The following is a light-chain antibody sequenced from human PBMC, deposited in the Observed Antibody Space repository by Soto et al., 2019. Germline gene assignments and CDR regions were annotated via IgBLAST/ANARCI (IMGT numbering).Light chain of an antibody. V-gene: IGLV2-8*01. J-gene: IGLJ2*01. Sequence: QSVLTQPPSASGSPGQSVTISCIGTSSDVGGYNYVSWYQQHPGKAPKLMIYEVSKRPSGVPDRFSGSKSGNTASLTVSGLQAKDEADYYCISYAASNNLGVFGGGTKVTVL. CDR1: SSDVGGYNY. CDR3: ISYAASNNLGV. CDR2: EVS.